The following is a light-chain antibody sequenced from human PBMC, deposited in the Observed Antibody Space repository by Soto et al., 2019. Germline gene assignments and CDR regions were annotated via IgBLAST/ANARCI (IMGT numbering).Light chain of an antibody. Sequence: LITQAPDSLDESLGERATINCKSSQSILTNNKNYLAWFQQKPGQPPKLLIYWASTRKSGVPDRFSGSGSGTDSTLTISSLQTEDVAVYYCPHYPSDPITSAQVTRLE. J-gene: IGKJ5*01. CDR1: QSILTNNKNY. CDR3: PHYPSDPIT. CDR2: WAS. V-gene: IGKV4-1*01.